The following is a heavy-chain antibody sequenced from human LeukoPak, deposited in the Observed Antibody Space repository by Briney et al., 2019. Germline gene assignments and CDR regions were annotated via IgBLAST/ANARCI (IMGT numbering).Heavy chain of an antibody. D-gene: IGHD2-15*01. CDR3: ARGGPYCSGGSCAVRY. V-gene: IGHV3-7*03. J-gene: IGHJ4*02. CDR1: GFTFSSYW. Sequence: GGSLRVSCAASGFTFSSYWMSWVRQAPGKGLEWVANIKQDGSEKYYVDSVKGRFTISRDNAKNSLYLQMNSLRAEDTAVYYCARGGPYCSGGSCAVRYWGQGTLVTVSS. CDR2: IKQDGSEK.